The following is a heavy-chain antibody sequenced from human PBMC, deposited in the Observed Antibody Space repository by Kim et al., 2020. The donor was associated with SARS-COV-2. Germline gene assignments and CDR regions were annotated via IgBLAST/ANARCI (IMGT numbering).Heavy chain of an antibody. D-gene: IGHD1-26*01. CDR1: GFTFNTYG. CDR3: AKSFSGSYFGYDY. CDR2: ISYDGSNK. V-gene: IGHV3-30*18. J-gene: IGHJ4*02. Sequence: GGSLRLSCAASGFTFNTYGMHWVLQAPGKGLEWVAVISYDGSNKYYADSVKGRFTISRDNSKNTLYLQMNSLRIEDTAVYYCAKSFSGSYFGYDYWGQGTLVTVSS.